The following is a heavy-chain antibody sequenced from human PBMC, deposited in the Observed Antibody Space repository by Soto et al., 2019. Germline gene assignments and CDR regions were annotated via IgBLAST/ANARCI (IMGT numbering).Heavy chain of an antibody. D-gene: IGHD2-15*01. CDR1: GYTFTNYE. CDR3: ARSGLPDPVVVVGHTPFDP. V-gene: IGHV1-18*01. CDR2: ISAYNGDT. J-gene: IGHJ5*02. Sequence: QVQLVQSGAEVKKPGASVKVSCKASGYTFTNYEINWVRQAPGQGLEWMGWISAYNGDTNYAQKLQGRVTMTTDTSTSTAYMELRSLRSDDTAVYYCARSGLPDPVVVVGHTPFDPWGQGTLVTVSS.